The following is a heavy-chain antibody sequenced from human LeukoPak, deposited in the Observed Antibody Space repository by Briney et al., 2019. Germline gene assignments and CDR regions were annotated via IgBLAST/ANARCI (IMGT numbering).Heavy chain of an antibody. CDR1: GFTFSGSA. Sequence: GGSLRLSCAASGFTFSGSAIHWARQASGKGLEWVGRIKTKTNSYATAYAASVKGRFTISRDDAKNTAYLQMNSLKSEDTAVYYCTIEYSSSWYLDYWGQGTLVTVSS. CDR3: TIEYSSSWYLDY. V-gene: IGHV3-73*01. J-gene: IGHJ4*02. CDR2: IKTKTNSYAT. D-gene: IGHD6-13*01.